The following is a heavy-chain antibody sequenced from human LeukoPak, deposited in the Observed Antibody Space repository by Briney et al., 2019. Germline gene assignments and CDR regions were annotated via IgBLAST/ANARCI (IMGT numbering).Heavy chain of an antibody. J-gene: IGHJ4*02. CDR3: ARYYYGSGGDY. V-gene: IGHV4-34*01. CDR2: INHSGST. CDR1: GGSFSGYY. Sequence: SETLSLTCAVYGGSFSGYYWSWIRQPPGKGLEWIGEINHSGSTNYNPSLKSRVTISVDTSKNQFSLKLSSVTAADTAVYYCARYYYGSGGDYWGQGTLVTVSS. D-gene: IGHD3-10*01.